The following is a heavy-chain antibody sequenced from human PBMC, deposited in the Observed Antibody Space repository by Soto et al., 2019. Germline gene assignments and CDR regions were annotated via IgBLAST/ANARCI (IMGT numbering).Heavy chain of an antibody. V-gene: IGHV4-39*07. CDR3: VGGSSWYDVDWFDP. D-gene: IGHD6-13*01. CDR2: IYYDGST. CDR1: GASISSNTYY. J-gene: IGHJ5*02. Sequence: SETLSLTCTFSGASISSNTYYWAWIRRPPGKGLECIGSIYYDGSTYYNPSLKSQVTISVDTSKNQFSLKLTSVTAADTAVYYCVGGSSWYDVDWFDPWGPGTLVTVSS.